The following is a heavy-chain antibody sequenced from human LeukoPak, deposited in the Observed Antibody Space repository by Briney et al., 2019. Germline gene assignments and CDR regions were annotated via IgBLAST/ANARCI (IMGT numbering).Heavy chain of an antibody. Sequence: KPSETLSLTCAVSGGSISSGGYSWSWIRQPPGKGLEWIGYIYHSGSTYYNPSLKSRVTISVDTSKNQFSLKLSSVTAADTAVYYCARVVSQRDGYLDYWGQGTLVTVSS. D-gene: IGHD2-8*01. CDR1: GGSISSGGYS. V-gene: IGHV4-30-2*01. J-gene: IGHJ4*02. CDR2: IYHSGST. CDR3: ARVVSQRDGYLDY.